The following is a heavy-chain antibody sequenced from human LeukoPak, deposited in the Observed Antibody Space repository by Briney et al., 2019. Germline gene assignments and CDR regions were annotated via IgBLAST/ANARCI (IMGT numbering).Heavy chain of an antibody. V-gene: IGHV2-70*01. J-gene: IGHJ5*02. CDR2: IDWDDDK. Sequence: ESGPALVKPTQPLTLTCNFSGFSLSTSGMCVSWIRQPPGKALEWLALIDWDDDKYYSTSLKTRLTISKDTSKDQVVLTMTNMDPVDTATYYCARMRYYYGSIDPWGQGTLVTVSS. D-gene: IGHD3-10*01. CDR1: GFSLSTSGMC. CDR3: ARMRYYYGSIDP.